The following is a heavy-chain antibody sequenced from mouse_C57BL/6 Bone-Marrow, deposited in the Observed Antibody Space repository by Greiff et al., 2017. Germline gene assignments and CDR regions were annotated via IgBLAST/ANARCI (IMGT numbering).Heavy chain of an antibody. V-gene: IGHV1-5*01. D-gene: IGHD2-3*01. CDR1: GYTFTSYW. CDR3: TRNLGGYYVPWFAY. CDR2: IYPGNSDT. Sequence: EVQLQQSGTVLARPGASVKMSCKTSGYTFTSYWMHWVKQRPGQGLEWIGAIYPGNSDTSYNQKFKGKAKLTAVTSASSAYMELISLTNEDSAVYYCTRNLGGYYVPWFAYWGQGTLVTVSA. J-gene: IGHJ3*01.